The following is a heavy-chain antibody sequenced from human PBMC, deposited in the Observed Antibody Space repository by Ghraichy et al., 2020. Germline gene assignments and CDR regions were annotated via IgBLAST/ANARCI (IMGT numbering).Heavy chain of an antibody. Sequence: GGSLRLSCAASGFTFSSYAMSWVRQATGKGLEWVSAISGSGGRIYYGDSVKGRFTISRDNSKNTLYLQMNSLRAEDTAVYYCATQGKDYWGQGTLVTVSS. J-gene: IGHJ4*02. V-gene: IGHV3-23*01. CDR2: ISGSGGRI. CDR1: GFTFSSYA. CDR3: ATQGKDY.